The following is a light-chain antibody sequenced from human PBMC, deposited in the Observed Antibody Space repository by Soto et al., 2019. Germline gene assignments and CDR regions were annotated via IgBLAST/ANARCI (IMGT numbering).Light chain of an antibody. CDR2: AAS. Sequence: DIQMTKSPSSLSASVRDRVTITFRASQSISSYLNWYQQKPGKAPKLLIYAASSLQSGVPSRFSGSGSGTDFTLTISSLQPEDFATYYCQQSYSTPLTFGGGTKVDIK. V-gene: IGKV1-39*01. CDR3: QQSYSTPLT. J-gene: IGKJ4*01. CDR1: QSISSY.